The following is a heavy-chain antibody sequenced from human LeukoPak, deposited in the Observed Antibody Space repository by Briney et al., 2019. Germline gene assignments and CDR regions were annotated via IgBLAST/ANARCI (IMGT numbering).Heavy chain of an antibody. CDR3: ARGFSIATNFEYYFDY. J-gene: IGHJ4*02. V-gene: IGHV1-18*01. CDR1: GYTFTSYG. CDR2: ISAYNGNT. Sequence: ASVKVSCKASGYTFTSYGISWVRQAPGQGLEWMGWISAYNGNTNYAQKFQGRVTITADESTSTAYMELSSLRSEDTAVYYCARGFSIATNFEYYFDYWGQGTLVTVSS. D-gene: IGHD6-6*01.